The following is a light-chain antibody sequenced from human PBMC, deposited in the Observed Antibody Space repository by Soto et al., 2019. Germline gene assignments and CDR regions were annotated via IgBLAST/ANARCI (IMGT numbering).Light chain of an antibody. J-gene: IGKJ1*01. CDR2: GAS. CDR3: QQYGNSPWA. Sequence: EIVMTQSPATLSVSPGEKATLPFRASQSIRTNLAWYQQKPGQAPRLLIFGASTRAIAIPARFSGSGSGTDFTLTISRLEPEDFAVYYCQQYGNSPWAFGQGTKVDIK. CDR1: QSIRTN. V-gene: IGKV3-15*01.